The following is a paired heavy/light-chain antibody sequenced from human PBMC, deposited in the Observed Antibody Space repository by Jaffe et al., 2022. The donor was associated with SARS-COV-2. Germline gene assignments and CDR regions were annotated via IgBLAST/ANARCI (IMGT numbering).Light chain of an antibody. V-gene: IGLV1-40*01. CDR2: GNT. CDR3: QSYDSSLSGAV. J-gene: IGLJ3*02. Sequence: QPVLTQPPSVSGAPGQRVTISCTGSSSNIEAAFEVHWYQQFPGTAPKLLIFGNTNRPSGVPDRFSGSNSGTSASLAISGLQAEDEADYYCQSYDSSLSGAVFGGGTKLTVL. CDR1: SSNIEAAFE.
Heavy chain of an antibody. V-gene: IGHV3-49*05. CDR2: IRSKPYGGTS. Sequence: EVQLVESGGGLVNPGRSLRLSCTASGFNFGDYAMAWFRQAPGKGLEWVGFIRSKPYGGTSEYAASVKGRFIISRDDSKSVAYLQMNSLKTEDEAVYYCSTTYYYDSSGEVYFDYWGHGTLVTVSS. CDR3: STTYYYDSSGEVYFDY. CDR1: GFNFGDYA. J-gene: IGHJ4*01. D-gene: IGHD3-22*01.